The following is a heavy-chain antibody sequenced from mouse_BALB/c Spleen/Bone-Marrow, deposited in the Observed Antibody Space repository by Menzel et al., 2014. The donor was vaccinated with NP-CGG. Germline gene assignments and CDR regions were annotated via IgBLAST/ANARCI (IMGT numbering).Heavy chain of an antibody. V-gene: IGHV1-14*01. CDR1: GYTFISYV. D-gene: IGHD5-1-1*01. Sequence: EVKLVESGPELVKPGASVKMSCKASGYTFISYVMHWVKQKPGQGLEWIGYINPYNDGTKYNEKFKGKATLTSDKSSSTAYMELSSLTSEDSAVYYCARGSLYLFAYWGQGTLVTVSA. CDR2: INPYNDGT. J-gene: IGHJ3*01. CDR3: ARGSLYLFAY.